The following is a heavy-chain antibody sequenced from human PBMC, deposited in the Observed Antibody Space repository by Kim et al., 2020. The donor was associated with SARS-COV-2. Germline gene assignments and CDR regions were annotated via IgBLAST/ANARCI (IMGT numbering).Heavy chain of an antibody. V-gene: IGHV4-39*01. D-gene: IGHD3-16*01. Sequence: SLKSRVTISVDTSKNQFSLKRSSVTAADTAVYYCARHMITFGGVGGWFDPWGQGTLVTVSS. CDR3: ARHMITFGGVGGWFDP. J-gene: IGHJ5*02.